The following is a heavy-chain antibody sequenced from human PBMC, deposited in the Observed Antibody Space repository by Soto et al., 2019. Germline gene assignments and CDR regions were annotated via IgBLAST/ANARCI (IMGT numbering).Heavy chain of an antibody. Sequence: EVQLAESGGGLVKPGGSLRLSCAASGFTFSSYSINWVRQAPGKGLEWVSSISSTGGSIYYADSVTGRFPIFRDNAKNSLYLQIDSLKAEDTAVFFCVRLLKERRPGNYFMDVLCKGTAVTVSS. CDR1: GFTFSSYS. V-gene: IGHV3-21*02. CDR2: ISSTGGSI. J-gene: IGHJ6*03. CDR3: VRLLKERRPGNYFMDV. D-gene: IGHD3-10*01.